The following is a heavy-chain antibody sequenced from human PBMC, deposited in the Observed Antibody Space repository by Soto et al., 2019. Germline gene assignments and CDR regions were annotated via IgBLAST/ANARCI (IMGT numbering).Heavy chain of an antibody. V-gene: IGHV3-23*01. CDR1: GFTFSSYA. CDR3: AKQEESIAVAGHDAFDI. D-gene: IGHD6-19*01. Sequence: EVQLLESGGGLVQPGGSLRLSCAASGFTFSSYAMSWVRQAPGKGLEWVSAISGSGGSTYYADSVKGRFTISRDNYKNTLYLQMNSVRAEDTAVYYCAKQEESIAVAGHDAFDIWGQGTMVTVSS. CDR2: ISGSGGST. J-gene: IGHJ3*02.